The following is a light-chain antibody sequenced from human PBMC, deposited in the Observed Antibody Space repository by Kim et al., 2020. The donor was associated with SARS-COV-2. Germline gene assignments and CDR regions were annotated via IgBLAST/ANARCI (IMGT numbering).Light chain of an antibody. CDR3: QQYNDWPYT. V-gene: IGKV3-15*01. CDR2: GAS. Sequence: SVSLGERATLSCRASKSISSNLAWYQQKPGQAPRLLIYGASTRATGIPARFSGSGSGTQFTLTISSLQSEDFAVYSCQQYNDWPYTFGQGTKLEI. CDR1: KSISSN. J-gene: IGKJ2*01.